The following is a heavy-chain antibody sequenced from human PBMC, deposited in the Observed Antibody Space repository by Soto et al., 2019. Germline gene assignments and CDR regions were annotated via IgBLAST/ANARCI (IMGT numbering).Heavy chain of an antibody. CDR2: IYYSGST. J-gene: IGHJ4*02. V-gene: IGHV4-59*01. CDR3: ARASSGPFDY. D-gene: IGHD6-19*01. Sequence: SETLSLTCTVSGGSISSYYWSWIRQPPGKGLEWIGYIYYSGSTNYNPSLKSRVTISVDTSKNQFSLKLSSVTAADTAVYYCARASSGPFDYWGQGTLVTVSS. CDR1: GGSISSYY.